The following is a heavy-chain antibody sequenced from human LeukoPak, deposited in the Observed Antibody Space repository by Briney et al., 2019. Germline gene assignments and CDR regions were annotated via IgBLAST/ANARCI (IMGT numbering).Heavy chain of an antibody. CDR2: IKQDGSEK. CDR1: GFAFGDYW. V-gene: IGHV3-7*01. CDR3: ARDVWFGPFDY. J-gene: IGHJ4*02. D-gene: IGHD3-10*01. Sequence: PGGSLRLSCAASGFAFGDYWMTWVRQAPGKGLEWVANIKQDGSEKYYVDSVKGRFTISRDNAKNSLYLQMNSLRAEDTAVYYCARDVWFGPFDYWGQGTLVTVSS.